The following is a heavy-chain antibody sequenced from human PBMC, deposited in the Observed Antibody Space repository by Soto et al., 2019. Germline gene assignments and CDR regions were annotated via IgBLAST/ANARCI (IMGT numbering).Heavy chain of an antibody. J-gene: IGHJ4*02. V-gene: IGHV1-18*01. CDR3: ARDSEIVVAPAIIVQGHPFDS. CDR2: ISAYNGNT. Sequence: ASVKVSCKASGYTFTSSGISWVRQAPGQGLEWMGRISAYNGNTNYAQKIQGRVTMTTDTSTSTGYMELTSQRSKDTAVYYCARDSEIVVAPAIIVQGHPFDSSGQGTRGTV. D-gene: IGHD2-2*01. CDR1: GYTFTSSG.